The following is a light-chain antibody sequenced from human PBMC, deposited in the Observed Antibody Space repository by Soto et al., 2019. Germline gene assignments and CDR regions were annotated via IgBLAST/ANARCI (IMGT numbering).Light chain of an antibody. V-gene: IGKV3-20*01. Sequence: EIVLTQSPVTLSLSPGERATLSCRASQSVSSSFLAWYQQKPGQAPRLLIDGSSSSATGIPDRFSGSGSWTYFTLTISSLEPEDLAVYYCQQYGTSPWTFGNGPKVDIK. CDR1: QSVSSSF. CDR3: QQYGTSPWT. J-gene: IGKJ1*01. CDR2: GSS.